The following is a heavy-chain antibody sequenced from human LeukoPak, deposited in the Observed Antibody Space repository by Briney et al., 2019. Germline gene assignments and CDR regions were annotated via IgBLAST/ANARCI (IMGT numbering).Heavy chain of an antibody. CDR3: ARKVGATRLAAFDI. CDR2: IYYSGST. Sequence: KTSETLSLTCTVSGGSISSYYWSWIRQPPGKGLEWIGYIYYSGSTNYNPSLKSRVTISVDTSKNQFSLKLSSVTAADTAVYYCARKVGATRLAAFDIWGQGTMVTVSS. D-gene: IGHD1-26*01. CDR1: GGSISSYY. J-gene: IGHJ3*02. V-gene: IGHV4-59*12.